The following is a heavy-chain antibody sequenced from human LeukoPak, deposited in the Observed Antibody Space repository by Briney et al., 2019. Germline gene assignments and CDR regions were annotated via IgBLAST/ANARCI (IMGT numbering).Heavy chain of an antibody. J-gene: IGHJ4*02. CDR1: GFTVSSYW. CDR3: LRGDRRDY. V-gene: IGHV3-74*01. CDR2: SSSDGSVT. Sequence: GGSLRLSCEASGFTVSSYWMNWVRQAPGKGLVWVSRSSSDGSVTSYADSVKGRFIISRDNAKDSLYLQMNSLRVEDTAVYYCLRGDRRDYWGQGTLVTVSS.